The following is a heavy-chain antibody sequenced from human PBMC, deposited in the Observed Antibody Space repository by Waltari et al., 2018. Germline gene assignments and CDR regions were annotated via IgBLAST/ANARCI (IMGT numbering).Heavy chain of an antibody. V-gene: IGHV3-48*01. CDR3: ARPFGRRDCSSTTCYLAY. J-gene: IGHJ4*02. CDR1: GFSVNNYN. D-gene: IGHD2-2*01. Sequence: EVQLVESGGGLVQPGGSLRLSCAASGFSVNNYNLNWVRQAPGKGLEWISYISSASRTIQYADSVKGRFTVSRDNANNSLYLQLNSLRAEDTAVYYCARPFGRRDCSSTTCYLAYWGQGTLVTVSP. CDR2: ISSASRTI.